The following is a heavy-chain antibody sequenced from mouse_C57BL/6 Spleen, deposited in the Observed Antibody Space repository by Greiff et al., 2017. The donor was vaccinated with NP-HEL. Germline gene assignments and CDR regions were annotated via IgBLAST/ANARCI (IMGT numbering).Heavy chain of an antibody. D-gene: IGHD1-1*01. CDR1: GYTFTSYW. J-gene: IGHJ2*01. CDR3: ARTPLSYYGSSYGGYFDY. CDR2: IDPSDSYT. V-gene: IGHV1-69*01. Sequence: VQLQQPGAELVMPGASVKLSCKASGYTFTSYWMHWVKQRPGQGLEWIGEIDPSDSYTNYNQKFKGKSTLTVDKSSSTAYMQLSSLTSEDSAVYYCARTPLSYYGSSYGGYFDYWGQGTTLTVSS.